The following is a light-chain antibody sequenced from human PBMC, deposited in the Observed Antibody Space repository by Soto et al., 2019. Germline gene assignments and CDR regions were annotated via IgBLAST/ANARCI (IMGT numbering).Light chain of an antibody. J-gene: IGKJ4*01. CDR1: QSVSSN. V-gene: IGKV3-15*01. Sequence: EIVMTQSPATLSVSPGERATLSCRASQSVSSNLAWYQQKPGQAPRLLIYGVSTRATGIPVRFSGSGSGTEFTLTLSSLQSEDFAVYYCQPYNKWPLTFGGGTEVEI. CDR3: QPYNKWPLT. CDR2: GVS.